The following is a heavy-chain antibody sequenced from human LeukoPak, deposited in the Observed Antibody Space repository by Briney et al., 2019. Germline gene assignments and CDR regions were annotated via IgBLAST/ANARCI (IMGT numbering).Heavy chain of an antibody. Sequence: SETLSLTCAVYGGSFSGYYWSWIRQPPGKGLEWIGEINHSGSTNYNPSLKSRVTISVDTSKNQFSLKLTSVTAADTAVYYCARDFVGGSYYYFDYWGQGTLVTVSS. CDR1: GGSFSGYY. V-gene: IGHV4-34*01. J-gene: IGHJ4*02. CDR2: INHSGST. CDR3: ARDFVGGSYYYFDY. D-gene: IGHD1-26*01.